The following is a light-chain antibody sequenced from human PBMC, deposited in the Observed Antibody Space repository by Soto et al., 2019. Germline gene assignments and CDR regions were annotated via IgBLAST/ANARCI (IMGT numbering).Light chain of an antibody. CDR2: DAS. Sequence: DIPLTQSPSSLSAYVGDTVTITCRARQSINNYVNWYQQKPGRAPKLLIYDASNLEAGVPSRFRGSGSGTDFTFTISRLQPEDIATYYCQQYENLPTFGQGTRLEIK. CDR1: QSINNY. CDR3: QQYENLPT. V-gene: IGKV1-33*01. J-gene: IGKJ5*01.